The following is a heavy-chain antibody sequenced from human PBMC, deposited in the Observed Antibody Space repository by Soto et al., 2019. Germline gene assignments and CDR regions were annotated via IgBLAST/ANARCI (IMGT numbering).Heavy chain of an antibody. J-gene: IGHJ4*02. Sequence: EVQLLESGGGLVQPGGSLRLSCAASGFTFSSYAMSWVRQAPGKGLEWVSAISGSGGGTYYADSVKGRFTISRDNSKNTLYLQMNSLRAEDTAVYYCAKTGAGGRYYFDYWGQGTLVTVSS. CDR1: GFTFSSYA. CDR3: AKTGAGGRYYFDY. CDR2: ISGSGGGT. V-gene: IGHV3-23*01. D-gene: IGHD3-16*01.